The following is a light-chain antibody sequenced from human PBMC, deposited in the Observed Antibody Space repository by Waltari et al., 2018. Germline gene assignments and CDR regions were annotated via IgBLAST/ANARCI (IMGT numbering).Light chain of an antibody. Sequence: SFELTQTPSVSVSPGQTASITCSGDILAGKYVSWYQQKPGQSPVLVIYQDNFRPSGILERCSGCNSGNTATLTISGTQAMEEADYYFAAWDNSTFVLFGGGTKVTVL. J-gene: IGLJ2*01. CDR1: ILAGKY. CDR2: QDN. V-gene: IGLV3-1*01. CDR3: AAWDNSTFVL.